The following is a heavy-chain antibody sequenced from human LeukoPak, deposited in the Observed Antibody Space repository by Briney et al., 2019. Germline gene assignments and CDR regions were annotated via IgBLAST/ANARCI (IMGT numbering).Heavy chain of an antibody. CDR1: GFTFAIHA. J-gene: IGHJ3*01. V-gene: IGHV3-23*01. CDR2: ISGDGAST. Sequence: GGSLRLSCAASGFTFAIHAMTWVRQAPGKGLEWVSGISGDGASTHYAESVKGQFTISRDNSQNTLFLQMNSQRVEDTAIYYCAKDSYVSGRPLHTFDVWGQGTMVTVSS. CDR3: AKDSYVSGRPLHTFDV. D-gene: IGHD3-10*01.